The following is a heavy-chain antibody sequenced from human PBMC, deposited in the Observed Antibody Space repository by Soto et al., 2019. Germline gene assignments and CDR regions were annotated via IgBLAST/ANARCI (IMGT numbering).Heavy chain of an antibody. V-gene: IGHV3-48*03. J-gene: IGHJ4*02. CDR2: ISLSGSTI. Sequence: GGSLRLSCVASEFTFSSYEMNWVRQAPGKGLEWVSYISLSGSTIYYADSVKGRFTISRDDAENSLYLQMDSLRADDTAVYYCARESFSASPNFFDYWGQGTLVTVSS. CDR1: EFTFSSYE. CDR3: ARESFSASPNFFDY. D-gene: IGHD3-3*02.